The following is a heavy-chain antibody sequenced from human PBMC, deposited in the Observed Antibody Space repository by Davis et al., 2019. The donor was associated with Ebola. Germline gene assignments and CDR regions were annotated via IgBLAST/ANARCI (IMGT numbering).Heavy chain of an antibody. V-gene: IGHV3-53*01. CDR1: GCMFSSYV. CDR2: MFTGGDT. CDR3: ARDLRGWRTSDY. Sequence: GGSLRLSCAASGCMFSSYVMSWVRQAPGKGLEWIAVMFTGGDTYYAESVKCRFTISKDNSKNTLFLQMNSLRAEDTAVYYCARDLRGWRTSDYWGQGTLVTVSS. J-gene: IGHJ4*02. D-gene: IGHD3-3*01.